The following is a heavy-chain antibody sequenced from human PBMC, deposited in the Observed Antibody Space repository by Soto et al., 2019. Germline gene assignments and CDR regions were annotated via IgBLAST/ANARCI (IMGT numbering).Heavy chain of an antibody. CDR2: IIPIFGTA. J-gene: IGHJ6*02. D-gene: IGHD1-26*01. Sequence: QVQLVQSGAEVKKPGSSVKVSCKASGGTFSSYAISWVRQAPGQGLEWMGGIIPIFGTANYAQKFQGRVTITADESTSTAYMELSGLRSEDTAVYYCARDLRMGASIYYYGMDVWGQGTTVTVSS. CDR3: ARDLRMGASIYYYGMDV. V-gene: IGHV1-69*01. CDR1: GGTFSSYA.